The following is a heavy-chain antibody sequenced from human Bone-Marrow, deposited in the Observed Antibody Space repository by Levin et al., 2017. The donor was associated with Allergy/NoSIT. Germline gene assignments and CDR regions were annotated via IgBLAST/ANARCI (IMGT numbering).Heavy chain of an antibody. D-gene: IGHD3-22*01. CDR3: ARGRSVIGPAAHLGWFDP. J-gene: IGHJ5*02. V-gene: IGHV4-34*01. CDR2: IDHSGSA. CDR1: GGSFRNYY. Sequence: SETLSLTCALYGGSFRNYYWSWIRQAPGKGLEWLGEIDHSGSANYNPSLKNRVSVSLDMSNNLFSLSLTSVTAAEPAVYFCARGRSVIGPAAHLGWFDPWGQGSLVTVSS.